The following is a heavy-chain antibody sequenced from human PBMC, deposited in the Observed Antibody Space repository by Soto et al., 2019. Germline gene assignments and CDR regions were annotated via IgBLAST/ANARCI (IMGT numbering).Heavy chain of an antibody. Sequence: GESLKIFCKASGFNFTTYWIGCVRQMPGKGLEWVGIIHPRDSDTRYGPSFQGQVTISVDKSISTAYLQWSRMKASDTAMYYCARGEGSGIFYNFEVSDQGTLVTVSS. CDR2: IHPRDSDT. CDR1: GFNFTTYW. V-gene: IGHV5-51*01. D-gene: IGHD3-10*01. J-gene: IGHJ4*02. CDR3: ARGEGSGIFYNFEV.